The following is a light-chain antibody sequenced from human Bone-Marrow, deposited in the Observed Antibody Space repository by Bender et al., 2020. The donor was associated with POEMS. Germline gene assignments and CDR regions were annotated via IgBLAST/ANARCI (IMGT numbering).Light chain of an antibody. V-gene: IGLV2-14*01. J-gene: IGLJ2*01. CDR3: NSYTSSRTLV. CDR1: SSDVGGHIY. CDR2: EVT. Sequence: QSALTQPASVSGSPGQSITISCTGTSSDVGGHIYVSWYQQHPGKAPKLIIYEVTKRPSGVSNRFSASKSGNTASLTISGLQAEDEADYYCNSYTSSRTLVFGGGTKLTVL.